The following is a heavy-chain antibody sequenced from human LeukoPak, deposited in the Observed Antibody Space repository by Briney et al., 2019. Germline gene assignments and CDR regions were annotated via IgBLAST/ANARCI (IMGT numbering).Heavy chain of an antibody. Sequence: GGSMRLSCAASGFAFSNYNMNWVRQAPGKGLEWVSSISIGSSFVYYTDSMRGRFTISRDDAKNSLYLQMDSLRVEDAAVYYCARDNYSREPVEYNGMDVWGQGTTVTVSS. J-gene: IGHJ6*02. CDR3: ARDNYSREPVEYNGMDV. CDR2: ISIGSSFV. V-gene: IGHV3-21*01. CDR1: GFAFSNYN. D-gene: IGHD6-13*01.